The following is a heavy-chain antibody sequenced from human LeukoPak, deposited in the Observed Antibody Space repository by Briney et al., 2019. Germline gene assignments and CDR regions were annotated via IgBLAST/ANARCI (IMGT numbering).Heavy chain of an antibody. CDR2: IYHTGST. J-gene: IGHJ4*02. Sequence: PSETLSLTCTVSGYSISSGYYGGWIRQPPGKGLEWIGSIYHTGSTYYNPSLKSRVTISVDTSKNQFSLKLSSVTAADTAVYYCASWYSRNWGQGTLVTVSS. D-gene: IGHD1-14*01. V-gene: IGHV4-38-2*02. CDR1: GYSISSGYY. CDR3: ASWYSRN.